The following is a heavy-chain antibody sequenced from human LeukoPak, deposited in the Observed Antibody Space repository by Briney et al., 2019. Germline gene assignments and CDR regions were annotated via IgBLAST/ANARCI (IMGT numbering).Heavy chain of an antibody. J-gene: IGHJ3*02. CDR3: ARDKSRNYGSADAFDI. Sequence: SETLSLTCTVSGGSLSSYYWNWIRQPAGKGLEWIGRIYTSGSTNYNPSLKSRVTMSVDTSKNQFSLKLSSVTAADTAVYYCARDKSRNYGSADAFDIWGQGTMVTVSS. V-gene: IGHV4-4*07. CDR2: IYTSGST. D-gene: IGHD3-10*01. CDR1: GGSLSSYY.